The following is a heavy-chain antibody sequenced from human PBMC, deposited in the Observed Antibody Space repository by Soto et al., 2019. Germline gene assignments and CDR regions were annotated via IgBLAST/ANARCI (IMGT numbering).Heavy chain of an antibody. J-gene: IGHJ5*02. V-gene: IGHV3-30*18. D-gene: IGHD3-16*01. CDR1: GFTFSSYG. CDR2: ISYDGSNK. CDR3: AKDERRRDWGTVPGFDP. Sequence: QVQLVESGGGVVQPGRSLRLSCAASGFTFSSYGMHWVRQAPGKGLEWVAVISYDGSNKYYADSVKGRFTISRDNSKNTLYLQMNSLRAEDTAVYYCAKDERRRDWGTVPGFDPWGQGTLVTVSS.